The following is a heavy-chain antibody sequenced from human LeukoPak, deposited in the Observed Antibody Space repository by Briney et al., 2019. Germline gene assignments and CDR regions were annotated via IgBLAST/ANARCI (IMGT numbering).Heavy chain of an antibody. CDR2: INNDGSTT. CDR1: GFTFSSYW. CDR3: ARTYSSFDY. D-gene: IGHD6-19*01. Sequence: GGSLRLSCAVSGFTFSSYWMHWVRQAPGKGLVWVSRINNDGSTTAYADSVKGRFTITRDNTKNTLYLQMNSLRAEDTAVYYCARTYSSFDYWGQGTLVTVSS. V-gene: IGHV3-74*01. J-gene: IGHJ4*02.